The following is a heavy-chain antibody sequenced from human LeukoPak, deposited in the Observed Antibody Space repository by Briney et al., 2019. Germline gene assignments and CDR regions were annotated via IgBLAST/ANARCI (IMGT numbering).Heavy chain of an antibody. Sequence: ASVKVSCKASGYTFTSYGISWVRQAPGQGLEWMGWISAYNGNTNYAQKLQGRVTMTTDTSTSTAYMELRSLRSDDTAVYYCARDLASGYCGGDCYRSWFDPWGQGTLVTVSS. CDR2: ISAYNGNT. D-gene: IGHD2-21*02. CDR3: ARDLASGYCGGDCYRSWFDP. V-gene: IGHV1-18*01. J-gene: IGHJ5*02. CDR1: GYTFTSYG.